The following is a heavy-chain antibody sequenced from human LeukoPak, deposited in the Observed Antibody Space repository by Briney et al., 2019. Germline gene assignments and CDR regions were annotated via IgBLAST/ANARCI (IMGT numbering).Heavy chain of an antibody. Sequence: GGSLRLSCAASRFTFSSYWMHWVRQAPGKGLVWVSRINSDGSSTSYADSVKGRFTISRDNAKNTLYLQMNGLRAEDTAVYYCARGRDDSSGYYYLSWGQGTLVTVSS. J-gene: IGHJ5*02. D-gene: IGHD3-22*01. CDR2: INSDGSST. V-gene: IGHV3-74*01. CDR1: RFTFSSYW. CDR3: ARGRDDSSGYYYLS.